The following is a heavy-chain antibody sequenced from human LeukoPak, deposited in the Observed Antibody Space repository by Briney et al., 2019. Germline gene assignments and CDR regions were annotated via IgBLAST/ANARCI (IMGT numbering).Heavy chain of an antibody. Sequence: PSETLSLTCTVSGGSISSYYWSWIRQPPGKGLEWIGEINHSGSTNYNPSLKSRVTISVDTSKSQFSLKLSSVTAADTAVYYCARRRSGTFSRGFDPWGQGTLVTVSS. CDR2: INHSGST. J-gene: IGHJ5*02. CDR3: ARRRSGTFSRGFDP. D-gene: IGHD3-10*01. CDR1: GGSISSYY. V-gene: IGHV4-34*01.